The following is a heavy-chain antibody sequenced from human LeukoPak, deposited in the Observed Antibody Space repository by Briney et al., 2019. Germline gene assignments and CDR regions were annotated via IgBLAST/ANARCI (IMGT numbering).Heavy chain of an antibody. CDR3: ERGSQQLVDSADY. J-gene: IGHJ4*02. Sequence: GRSLRLSCAASGYTFSCYAMHWVRQAPGKGLEWVAVISYDGSNKYYADSVKGRFTISRDNSKNTLYLQMNSLRAEDTAVYYCERGSQQLVDSADYWGQGPLVTVSS. CDR1: GYTFSCYA. D-gene: IGHD6-13*01. V-gene: IGHV3-30*04. CDR2: ISYDGSNK.